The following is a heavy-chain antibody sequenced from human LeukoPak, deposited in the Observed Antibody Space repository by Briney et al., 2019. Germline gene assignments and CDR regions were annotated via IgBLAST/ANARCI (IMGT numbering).Heavy chain of an antibody. Sequence: ASVKVSCKTSGYTFTGYYMHWVRQAPGQGLEWMGWINPNTGGTNYVQNFQGRVTMTSDTSISTAYMELSSLRSDDTAMYYCARAPMIVVVFPPRLDFWGQGTLVTVSS. CDR3: ARAPMIVVVFPPRLDF. V-gene: IGHV1-2*02. D-gene: IGHD3-22*01. CDR2: INPNTGGT. J-gene: IGHJ4*02. CDR1: GYTFTGYY.